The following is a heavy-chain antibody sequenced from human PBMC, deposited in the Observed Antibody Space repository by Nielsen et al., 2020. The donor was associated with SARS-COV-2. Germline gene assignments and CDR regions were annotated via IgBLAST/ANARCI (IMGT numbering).Heavy chain of an antibody. Sequence: SETLSLTCTVSGASLSSGSYYWTWIRQPAGKGLEWIGRVFATGSTNYSPSLKTRVTISVDKSKNQFSLELRSVTAADTAVYYCARDCSCGLGSSPSYYFDYWGQGTLVTVSS. CDR3: ARDCSCGLGSSPSYYFDY. V-gene: IGHV4-61*02. CDR1: GASLSSGSYY. D-gene: IGHD7-27*01. J-gene: IGHJ4*02. CDR2: VFATGST.